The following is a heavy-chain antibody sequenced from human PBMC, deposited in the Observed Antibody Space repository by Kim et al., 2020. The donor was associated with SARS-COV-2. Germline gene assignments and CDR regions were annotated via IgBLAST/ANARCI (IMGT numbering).Heavy chain of an antibody. D-gene: IGHD6-13*01. CDR3: ARQRSSSWYGDY. Sequence: YSNPALKSRSTISEDTAKNQIALKLSSVTAADTAVYYCARQRSSSWYGDYWGQGTLVTVSS. V-gene: IGHV4-39*01. J-gene: IGHJ4*02.